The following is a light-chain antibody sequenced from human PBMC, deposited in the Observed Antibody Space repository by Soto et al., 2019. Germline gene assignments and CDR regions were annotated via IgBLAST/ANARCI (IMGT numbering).Light chain of an antibody. CDR2: KAS. Sequence: DIQVTQSPSTLSASLSDRGTITCRASQSISSWLAWYQQKPGKAPKLLIYKASTLKSGVPSRFSGSGSGTEFTLTISSLQPDDFATYYCQHYNSYSEAFGQGTKVDI. CDR1: QSISSW. J-gene: IGKJ1*01. CDR3: QHYNSYSEA. V-gene: IGKV1-5*03.